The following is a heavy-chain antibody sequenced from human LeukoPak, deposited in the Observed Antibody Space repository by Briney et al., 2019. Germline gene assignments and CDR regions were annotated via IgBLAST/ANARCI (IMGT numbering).Heavy chain of an antibody. CDR2: INHSGST. V-gene: IGHV4-34*01. D-gene: IGHD3-22*01. CDR1: GGSFSAHY. J-gene: IGHJ4*02. CDR3: ARYFTFDSSGYYYTFDY. Sequence: PSETLSLTCVVSGGSFSAHYWSWIRQPPGMGLEWIGEINHSGSTNCNPSLKSRVTMSVDTSKNQFSLKLSSVNAADTAVYYCARYFTFDSSGYYYTFDYWGQGTLATVSS.